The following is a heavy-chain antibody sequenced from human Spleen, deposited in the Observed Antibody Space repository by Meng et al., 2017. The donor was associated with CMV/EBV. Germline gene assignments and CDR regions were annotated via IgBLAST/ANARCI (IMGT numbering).Heavy chain of an antibody. J-gene: IGHJ4*02. V-gene: IGHV1-69*05. D-gene: IGHD3-22*01. CDR1: TISSYA. Sequence: TISSYAISWVRQAPGQGLEWMGGIIPIFGTANYAQKFQGRVTITTDESTSTAYMELSSLRSEDTAVYYCASIAGGDYYDSSGTNGYWGQGTLVTVSS. CDR2: IIPIFGTA. CDR3: ASIAGGDYYDSSGTNGY.